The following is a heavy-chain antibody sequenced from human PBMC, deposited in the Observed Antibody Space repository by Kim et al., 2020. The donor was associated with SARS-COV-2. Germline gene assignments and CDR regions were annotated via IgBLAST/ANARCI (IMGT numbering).Heavy chain of an antibody. Sequence: SETLSLTCTVSGGSISSYYWSWIRQPPGKGLEWIGYIYYSGSTNYNPSLKSRVTISVDTSKNQFSLKLSSVTAADTAVYYCARVGYSSGWYGEGRWFDPWGQGTLVTVSS. V-gene: IGHV4-59*01. D-gene: IGHD6-19*01. CDR1: GGSISSYY. J-gene: IGHJ5*02. CDR2: IYYSGST. CDR3: ARVGYSSGWYGEGRWFDP.